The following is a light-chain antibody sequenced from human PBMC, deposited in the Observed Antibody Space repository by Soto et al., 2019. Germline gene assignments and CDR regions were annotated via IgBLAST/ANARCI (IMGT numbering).Light chain of an antibody. CDR3: MQVLQSPIT. J-gene: IGKJ5*01. V-gene: IGKV2-28*01. Sequence: IGVTQSPLSLPFTPGDPAAIACRCIRSLLHSHGYHYLDWYLQKPGQSPQLLIYLASNRASGVPDRFSGSGSGTDFTLKISRVEADDVGVYYCMQVLQSPITFGQGTRLEIK. CDR1: RSLLHSHGYHY. CDR2: LAS.